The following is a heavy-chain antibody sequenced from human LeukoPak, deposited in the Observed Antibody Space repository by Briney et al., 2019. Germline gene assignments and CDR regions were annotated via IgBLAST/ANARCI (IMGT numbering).Heavy chain of an antibody. J-gene: IGHJ5*02. CDR3: VREAPGDRTLS. CDR2: IDHTGRT. Sequence: SETLSLTCDVYGGSFSGYYWSWLRQPPGQGLEWVGEIDHTGRTNHNPSLKGRVSISIDTHKNHFSLRLISVTAADTAVYYCVREAPGDRTLSWGQGTLVTVSS. D-gene: IGHD7-27*01. V-gene: IGHV4-34*01. CDR1: GGSFSGYY.